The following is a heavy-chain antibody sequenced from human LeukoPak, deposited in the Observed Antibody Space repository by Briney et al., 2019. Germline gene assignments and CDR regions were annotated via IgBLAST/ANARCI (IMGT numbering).Heavy chain of an antibody. CDR3: AREKKTEWTTGAFDM. CDR2: ISGSGGST. Sequence: GGSLRLSCAASGFTFSSYAMSWVRQAPGKGLEWVSAISGSGGSTYYADSVKGRFTMSRDNAQNALYLEMNSLRAEDTAVYYCAREKKTEWTTGAFDMWGQGTMVIVSS. J-gene: IGHJ3*02. CDR1: GFTFSSYA. D-gene: IGHD3-3*01. V-gene: IGHV3-23*01.